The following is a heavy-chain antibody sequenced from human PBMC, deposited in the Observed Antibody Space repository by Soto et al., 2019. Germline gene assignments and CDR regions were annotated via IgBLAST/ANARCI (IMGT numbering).Heavy chain of an antibody. V-gene: IGHV5-10-1*01. J-gene: IGHJ6*02. D-gene: IGHD3-3*01. CDR1: W. CDR3: ARHPISDLDYYSYGMDV. Sequence: WVGGVRLMPRKGLEWMGRIDPSDSYTNYSPSFQGHVTISADKSISTAYLQWSSLKASDTAMYYCARHPISDLDYYSYGMDVWGQGTTVTVSS. CDR2: IDPSDSYT.